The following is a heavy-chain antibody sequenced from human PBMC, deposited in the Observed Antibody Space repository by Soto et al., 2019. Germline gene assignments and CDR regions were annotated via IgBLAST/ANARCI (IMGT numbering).Heavy chain of an antibody. J-gene: IGHJ4*02. CDR1: GYTFTSYG. V-gene: IGHV1-18*03. CDR2: ISAYNGNT. Sequence: ASVKVSCKASGYTFTSYGISWVRQAPGQGLEWMGWISAYNGNTNYAQKLQGRVTMTTDTSTSTAYMELRSLRSDDMAVYYCAREPYDYVWGSYPTDYWGQGTLVTVSS. CDR3: AREPYDYVWGSYPTDY. D-gene: IGHD3-16*01.